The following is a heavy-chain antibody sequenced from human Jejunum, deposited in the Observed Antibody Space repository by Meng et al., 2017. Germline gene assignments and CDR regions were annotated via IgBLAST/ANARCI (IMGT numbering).Heavy chain of an antibody. CDR2: ISDSGGRT. CDR1: GFTFGSYA. J-gene: IGHJ4*02. Sequence: GESLKISCAASGFTFGSYAMSWVRQAPGKGLEWVSVISDSGGRTYYADSVKGRFTISRDNSKNTLYLQTNSLRAEDTAVYYCAKGQINSWYYFDSWGQGTLVTVSS. CDR3: AKGQINSWYYFDS. D-gene: IGHD6-13*01. V-gene: IGHV3-23*01.